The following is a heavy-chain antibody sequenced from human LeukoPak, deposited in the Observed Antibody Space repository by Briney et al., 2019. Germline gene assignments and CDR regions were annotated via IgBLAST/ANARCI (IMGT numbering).Heavy chain of an antibody. D-gene: IGHD3-10*01. Sequence: KASETLSLTCGVSGYSISRGYYWAWIRQPPGKGLEWIGTIYHIGSTYYTPSLGSRVTISVDTSKNEFSLNLKSVTAADTAVYYCARAGWIITSGIDYWGQGALVTVSS. CDR3: ARAGWIITSGIDY. V-gene: IGHV4-38-2*01. J-gene: IGHJ4*02. CDR2: IYHIGST. CDR1: GYSISRGYY.